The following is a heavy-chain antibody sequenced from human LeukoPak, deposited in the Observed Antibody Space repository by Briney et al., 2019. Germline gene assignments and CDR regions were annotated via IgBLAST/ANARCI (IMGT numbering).Heavy chain of an antibody. CDR3: ARAAMVRYGISFDP. Sequence: ASVKVSCKASGYTFTSYGISWVRQAPGQGLEWTGWISAYNGNTNYAQKLQGRVTMTTDTSTSTAYMELRSLRSDDTAVYYCARAAMVRYGISFDPWGQGTLVTVSS. D-gene: IGHD3-10*01. CDR1: GYTFTSYG. CDR2: ISAYNGNT. V-gene: IGHV1-18*01. J-gene: IGHJ5*02.